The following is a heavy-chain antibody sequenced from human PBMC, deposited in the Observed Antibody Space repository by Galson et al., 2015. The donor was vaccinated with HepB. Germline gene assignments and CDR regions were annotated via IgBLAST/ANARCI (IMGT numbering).Heavy chain of an antibody. CDR1: EFTFSSYA. CDR3: GRAPERERAYSSGWYLSFYRMDV. CDR2: ISHDGANK. Sequence: SLRLSCAASEFTFSSYAMHWVRQAPGTGLEWVAVISHDGANKYYADSVKGRFTISRDNSKNTLYLQMNSLRADDTAVFYCGRAPERERAYSSGWYLSFYRMDVWGQGTTVTVSS. J-gene: IGHJ6*02. D-gene: IGHD6-19*01. V-gene: IGHV3-30*03.